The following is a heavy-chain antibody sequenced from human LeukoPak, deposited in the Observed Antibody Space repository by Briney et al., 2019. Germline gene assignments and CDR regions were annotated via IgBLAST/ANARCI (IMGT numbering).Heavy chain of an antibody. Sequence: PGGSLRLSCAASGFTFSTFAMIWVRQPPGKGLEWVSAISGSGGSTYYADSVKGRFTISRDNSKNTLYLQMNSLRAEDTAVYYCAKVSWFGEFDYWGQGTLVTVSS. D-gene: IGHD3-10*01. CDR3: AKVSWFGEFDY. CDR1: GFTFSTFA. J-gene: IGHJ4*02. CDR2: ISGSGGST. V-gene: IGHV3-23*01.